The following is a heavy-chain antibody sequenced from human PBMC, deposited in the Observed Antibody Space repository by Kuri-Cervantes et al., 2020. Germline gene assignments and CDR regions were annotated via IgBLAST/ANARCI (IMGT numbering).Heavy chain of an antibody. CDR1: GGSISSGGYS. D-gene: IGHD6-13*01. V-gene: IGHV4-30-2*01. J-gene: IGHJ5*02. CDR2: IYHSGST. Sequence: LRLSCAVSGGSISSGGYSWSWIRQPPGKGLEWIGYIYHSGSTYYNPSLKSRVTISVDRSKNQFSLKLSSVTAADTAVYYCARVSSSSYWFDPWGQGTLVTVDS. CDR3: ARVSSSSYWFDP.